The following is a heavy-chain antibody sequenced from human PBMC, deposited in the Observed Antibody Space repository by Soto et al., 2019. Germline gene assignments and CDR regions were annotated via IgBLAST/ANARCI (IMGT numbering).Heavy chain of an antibody. CDR2: ITSSSDYI. V-gene: IGHV3-21*01. CDR1: GFTFSTYS. J-gene: IGHJ5*02. CDR3: TRDENFYASGRGFDP. D-gene: IGHD3-10*01. Sequence: EVQVVESGGGLVKPGGSLRLSCIGSGFTFSTYSMNWVRQAPGRGLEWVSSITSSSDYIHYADSVKGRFTISRDNAKRSLYLQMDSLRAEDTAIYCTRDENFYASGRGFDPWGQGTLVTVSS.